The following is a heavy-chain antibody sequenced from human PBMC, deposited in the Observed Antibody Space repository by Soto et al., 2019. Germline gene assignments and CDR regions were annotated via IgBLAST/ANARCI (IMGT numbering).Heavy chain of an antibody. D-gene: IGHD3-16*02. Sequence: EVQRVESGGGLVKPGGSLRLSCAASGFTFSSYSMYWVRQAPGKGLEWVSSISSGGNYIYYVDSVKGRFTISRDNAKNSLYLQMNSLRVEDTAVYYCARGGPHWGSYRPVTNDYWGQRTLVTVSS. J-gene: IGHJ4*02. V-gene: IGHV3-21*01. CDR1: GFTFSSYS. CDR3: ARGGPHWGSYRPVTNDY. CDR2: ISSGGNYI.